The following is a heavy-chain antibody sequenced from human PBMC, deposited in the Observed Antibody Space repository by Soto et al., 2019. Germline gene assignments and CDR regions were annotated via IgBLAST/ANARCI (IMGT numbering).Heavy chain of an antibody. CDR3: ASFTQRPNKSFDY. CDR2: INHSGST. D-gene: IGHD6-25*01. J-gene: IGHJ4*02. Sequence: ETLSLTCAVYGGSFSGYYWSWIRQPPGKGLEWIGEINHSGSTNYNPSLKSRVTISVDTSKNQFSLKLSSVTAADTAVYYCASFTQRPNKSFDYWGQGTLVTVSS. V-gene: IGHV4-34*01. CDR1: GGSFSGYY.